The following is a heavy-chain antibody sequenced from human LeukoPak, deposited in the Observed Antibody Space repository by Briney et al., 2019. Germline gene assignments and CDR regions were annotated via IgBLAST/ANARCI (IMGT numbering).Heavy chain of an antibody. CDR2: ISYDGSNK. CDR3: ARDRREQQLAVEGNN. J-gene: IGHJ4*02. D-gene: IGHD6-13*01. CDR1: GFTFSSYA. Sequence: GGSLRLSCAASGFTFSSYAMHWVRQAPGKGLEWVAVISYDGSNKYYADSVKGRFTISRDNSKNTLYLQMNSLRAEDTAVYYCARDRREQQLAVEGNNWGQGTLVTVSS. V-gene: IGHV3-30-3*01.